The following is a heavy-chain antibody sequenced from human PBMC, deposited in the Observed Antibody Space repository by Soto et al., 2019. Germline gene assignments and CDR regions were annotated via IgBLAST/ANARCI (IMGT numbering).Heavy chain of an antibody. CDR3: AKGYGYCSGGSCSGAGYYFDY. CDR1: GFTFSSYG. CDR2: ISYDGSNK. J-gene: IGHJ4*02. V-gene: IGHV3-30*18. Sequence: GGSLRLSCAASGFTFSSYGMHWVRQAPGKGLEWVAVISYDGSNKYYADSVKGRFTISRDNSKNTLYLQMNSLRAEDTAVYYCAKGYGYCSGGSCSGAGYYFDYWGQGT. D-gene: IGHD2-15*01.